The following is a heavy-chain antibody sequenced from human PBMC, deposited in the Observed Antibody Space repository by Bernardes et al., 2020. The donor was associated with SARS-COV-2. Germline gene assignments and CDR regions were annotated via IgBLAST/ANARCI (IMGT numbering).Heavy chain of an antibody. V-gene: IGHV3-7*03. CDR3: ARALISDCSGGSCYPDYGDYFDY. CDR1: GFTFSSYC. J-gene: IGHJ4*02. CDR2: IKQDGSVK. Sequence: GGSLRLSCAASGFTFSSYCMSWVRQAPGKGLEWVANIKQDGSVKYYMDSMKGRFTISRDNAKNSLYLRMNSLRAEDTAVYYCARALISDCSGGSCYPDYGDYFDYWGQGTLLTVSS. D-gene: IGHD2-15*01.